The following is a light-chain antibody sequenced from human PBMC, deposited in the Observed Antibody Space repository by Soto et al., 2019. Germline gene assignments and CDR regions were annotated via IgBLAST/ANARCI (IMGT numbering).Light chain of an antibody. Sequence: SYELTQPPSVSVAPGKTARITCGGNKIGSKSVHWYQQKPGQAPVLVIYYDSDRPSGIPERFSGSNSGNTATLTISRVEAGDEADYYCQVWDRSSDHVVFGGSTKLTVL. J-gene: IGLJ2*01. CDR3: QVWDRSSDHVV. CDR1: KIGSKS. V-gene: IGLV3-21*04. CDR2: YDS.